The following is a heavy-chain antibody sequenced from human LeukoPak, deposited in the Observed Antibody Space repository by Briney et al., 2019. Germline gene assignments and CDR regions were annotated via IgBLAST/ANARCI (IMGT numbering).Heavy chain of an antibody. D-gene: IGHD2/OR15-2a*01. V-gene: IGHV1-24*01. CDR2: FDPEDGET. Sequence: ASVKVSCKVSGYTLTELSMHWVRQAPGKGLEWMGGFDPEDGETIYAQKFQGRVTITTDESTSTAYMELSSLRSEDTAVYYCARGNFSDDYYYYYMDVWGKGTTVTVSS. J-gene: IGHJ6*03. CDR1: GYTLTELS. CDR3: ARGNFSDDYYYYYMDV.